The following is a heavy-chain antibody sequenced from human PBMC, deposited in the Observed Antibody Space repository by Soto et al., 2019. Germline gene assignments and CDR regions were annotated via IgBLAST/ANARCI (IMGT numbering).Heavy chain of an antibody. V-gene: IGHV4-59*08. D-gene: IGHD5-18*01. Sequence: QVQLQESGPGLVKPSETLSLTCTVSGGSISSYYWSWIRQPPGKGLEWIGYIYYSGSTNYNPSLXSXVXIXXATSTNQFSLALSSATAADTAVYYCARRYGSCLDFWGQGTLVTVSS. CDR2: IYYSGST. J-gene: IGHJ4*02. CDR1: GGSISSYY. CDR3: ARRYGSCLDF.